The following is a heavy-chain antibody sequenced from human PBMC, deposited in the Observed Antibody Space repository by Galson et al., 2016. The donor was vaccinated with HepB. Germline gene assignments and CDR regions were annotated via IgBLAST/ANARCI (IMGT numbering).Heavy chain of an antibody. Sequence: SETLSLTCTVSGGSLSRGSYYWSWIRQPPGKGLEWIGYVFYTGSASYNPSLKSRVTISVDPSKNQLSLDLRSVTAADTAVYFCARYCSGASYTGALDIWGQGTTVTV. CDR3: ARYCSGASYTGALDI. V-gene: IGHV4-61*01. J-gene: IGHJ6*02. D-gene: IGHD2-15*01. CDR2: VFYTGSA. CDR1: GGSLSRGSYY.